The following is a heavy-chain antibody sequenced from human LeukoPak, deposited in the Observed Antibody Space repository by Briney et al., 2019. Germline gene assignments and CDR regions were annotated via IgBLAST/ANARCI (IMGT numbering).Heavy chain of an antibody. Sequence: SETLSLTCTVSGDSFRSYYWSWIRQPPGKGLEWIGYIYYSGSTNYNPSLRSRVTISVDTSKNQFSLKLSSVTAADTAVYYCARTTDMVTTGFYYYGMDVWGQGTTVTVSS. CDR2: IYYSGST. D-gene: IGHD4-17*01. J-gene: IGHJ6*02. V-gene: IGHV4-59*01. CDR3: ARTTDMVTTGFYYYGMDV. CDR1: GDSFRSYY.